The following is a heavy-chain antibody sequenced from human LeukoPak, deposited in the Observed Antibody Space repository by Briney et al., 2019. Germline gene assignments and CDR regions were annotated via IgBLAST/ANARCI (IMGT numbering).Heavy chain of an antibody. D-gene: IGHD6-6*01. CDR1: GYTFTGYY. V-gene: IGHV1-2*02. CDR3: ARDVAYSSSSLGTPLDY. Sequence: ASVKVSCKASGYTFTGYYMHWVRQAPGQGLEWMGWINPNSGGTNYAQKFQGRVTMTRDTSISTAYMELSRLRSDDTAVYYCARDVAYSSSSLGTPLDYWGQGTLVTVSS. CDR2: INPNSGGT. J-gene: IGHJ4*02.